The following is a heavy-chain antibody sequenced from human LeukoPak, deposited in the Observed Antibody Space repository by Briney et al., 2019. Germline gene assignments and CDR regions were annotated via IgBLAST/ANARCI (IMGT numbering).Heavy chain of an antibody. D-gene: IGHD3-10*01. CDR1: GFTFSNAW. Sequence: GGLRLSCAASGFTFSNAWMSWVRQAPGKGLEWVGRIKSKTDGGTTDYAAPVKGRFTISRDDSKNTLYVQMNSLKTEDTAVYYCTTGPYDYGSGTYYHWGQGTLVTVSS. J-gene: IGHJ4*02. V-gene: IGHV3-15*01. CDR2: IKSKTDGGTT. CDR3: TTGPYDYGSGTYYH.